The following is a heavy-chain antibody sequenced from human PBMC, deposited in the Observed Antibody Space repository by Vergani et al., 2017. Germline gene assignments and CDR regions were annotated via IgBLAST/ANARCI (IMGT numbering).Heavy chain of an antibody. Sequence: QVQLVESGGGVVQPGRSLRLSCAASGFTFSSYGMHWVRQAPGKGLEWVAVISYDGSNKYYADSVKGRFTISRDNSKNTLYLQMNSLRAEDTAVYYCAKEGRSGITPFVADWGQGTLVTVSS. D-gene: IGHD1-14*01. V-gene: IGHV3-30*18. J-gene: IGHJ4*02. CDR3: AKEGRSGITPFVAD. CDR1: GFTFSSYG. CDR2: ISYDGSNK.